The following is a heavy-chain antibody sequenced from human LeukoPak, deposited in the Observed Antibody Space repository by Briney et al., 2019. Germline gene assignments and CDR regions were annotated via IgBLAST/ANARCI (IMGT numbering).Heavy chain of an antibody. CDR1: GGSLSGYY. V-gene: IGHV4-34*01. CDR2: INHSGST. CDR3: ARDEGVRGVRGYYYYYGMDV. Sequence: SETLSLTCAVYGGSLSGYYWSWIRQPPGKGLEWIGEINHSGSTNYNPSLKSRVTISVDTSKNQFSLKLSSVTAADTAVYYCARDEGVRGVRGYYYYYGMDVWGQGTTVTVSS. J-gene: IGHJ6*02. D-gene: IGHD3-10*01.